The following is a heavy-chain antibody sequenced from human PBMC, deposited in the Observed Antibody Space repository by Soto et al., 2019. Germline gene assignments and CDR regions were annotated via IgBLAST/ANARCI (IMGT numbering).Heavy chain of an antibody. CDR3: AKGDCSGGRCYRGFDY. CDR1: GFTFSSYD. Sequence: EVQVLESGGGLVQPGGSLRLSCAASGFTFSSYDMSWVRQAPGKGLEWVSGVSASGSITSYADSAKGWFTISRDNAKNTVFLQMSSLRAEDTAVYFCAKGDCSGGRCYRGFDYWGQGTLVTVSS. J-gene: IGHJ4*02. D-gene: IGHD2-15*01. V-gene: IGHV3-23*01. CDR2: VSASGSIT.